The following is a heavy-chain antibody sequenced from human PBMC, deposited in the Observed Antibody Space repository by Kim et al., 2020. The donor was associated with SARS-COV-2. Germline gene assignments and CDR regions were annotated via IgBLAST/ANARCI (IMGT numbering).Heavy chain of an antibody. D-gene: IGHD2-2*01. CDR2: ISSSSSYI. CDR3: ARDGNQGVVPAELGSY. CDR1: GFTFSSYS. J-gene: IGHJ4*02. Sequence: GGSLRLSCAASGFTFSSYSMNWVRQAPGKGLEWVSSISSSSSYIYYTDSVKGRFTISRDNAKNSLYLQMNSLRAEDTAVYYCARDGNQGVVPAELGSYWGQGALVTVSS. V-gene: IGHV3-21*01.